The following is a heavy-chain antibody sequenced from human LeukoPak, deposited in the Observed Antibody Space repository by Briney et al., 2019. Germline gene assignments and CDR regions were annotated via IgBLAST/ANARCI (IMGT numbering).Heavy chain of an antibody. V-gene: IGHV4-30-2*01. D-gene: IGHD3-10*01. J-gene: IGHJ2*01. Sequence: SETLSLTCAVSGGSISSGGYSWSWIRQPPGKGLEWIGYIYHSGSTYYNPSLKSRVTISVDTSKNQFSLKLSSVTAADTAVYYCARFGGSGSYARVWYFDLWGRGTLVTVSS. CDR1: GGSISSGGYS. CDR3: ARFGGSGSYARVWYFDL. CDR2: IYHSGST.